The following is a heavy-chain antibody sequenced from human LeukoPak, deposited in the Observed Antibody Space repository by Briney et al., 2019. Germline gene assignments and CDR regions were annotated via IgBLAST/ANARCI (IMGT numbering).Heavy chain of an antibody. CDR2: FDPEDGET. CDR3: ATYTVTLGAKYYYYYGKDV. D-gene: IGHD4-4*01. CDR1: GYTLTELS. Sequence: GASVKVSCKVSGYTLTELSMHWVRQAPGKGLEWMGGFDPEDGETIYAQKFQGRVTMTEDTSTDTAYMELSSLRSEDTAVYYCATYTVTLGAKYYYYYGKDVWGQGTSVTVSS. J-gene: IGHJ6*02. V-gene: IGHV1-24*01.